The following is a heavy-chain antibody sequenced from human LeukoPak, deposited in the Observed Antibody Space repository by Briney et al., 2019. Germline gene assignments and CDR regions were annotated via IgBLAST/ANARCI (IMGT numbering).Heavy chain of an antibody. CDR1: GFTFSSYG. J-gene: IGHJ4*02. V-gene: IGHV3-33*01. Sequence: GRSLRLSCAASGFTFSSYGMHWVRQAPGKGLEWVAVIWYDGSNKYYADSVKGRFTISRNNSKNTLYLQMNSLRAEDTAVYYCARDRVGASDWGQGTLVTVSS. CDR2: IWYDGSNK. D-gene: IGHD1-26*01. CDR3: ARDRVGASD.